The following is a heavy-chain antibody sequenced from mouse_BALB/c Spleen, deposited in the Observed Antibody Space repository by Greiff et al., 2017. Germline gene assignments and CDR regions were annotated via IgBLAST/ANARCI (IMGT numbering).Heavy chain of an antibody. D-gene: IGHD1-1*01. Sequence: EVKLQESGGGLVKPGGSLKLSCAASGFTFSSYAMSWVRQTPEKRLEWVASISSGGSTYYPDSVKGRFTISRDNARNILYLQMSSLRSEDTAMYYCARLGLLRYPFAYWGQGTLVTVSA. V-gene: IGHV5-6-5*01. CDR3: ARLGLLRYPFAY. CDR1: GFTFSSYA. CDR2: ISSGGST. J-gene: IGHJ3*01.